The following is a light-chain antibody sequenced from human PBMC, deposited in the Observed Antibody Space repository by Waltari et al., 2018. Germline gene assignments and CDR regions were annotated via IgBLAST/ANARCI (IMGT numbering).Light chain of an antibody. J-gene: IGKJ5*01. Sequence: DIQMPQSPSSLSASVGDRVTITCRTSQSISNFLNWYQQKSGKAPKLLISAASSLQSGVSSRFSGSGSGTEFTLTINNLQPEDFATYYCQQSLNTPPTFGQGSRLDIK. CDR3: QQSLNTPPT. CDR2: AAS. CDR1: QSISNF. V-gene: IGKV1-39*01.